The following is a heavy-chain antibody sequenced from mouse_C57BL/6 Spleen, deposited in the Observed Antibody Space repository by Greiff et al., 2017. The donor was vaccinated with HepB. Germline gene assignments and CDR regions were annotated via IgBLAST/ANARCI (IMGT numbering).Heavy chain of an antibody. J-gene: IGHJ3*01. V-gene: IGHV5-6*01. CDR2: ISSGGSYT. D-gene: IGHD4-1*01. CDR3: ARQERELGPFAY. CDR1: GFTFSSYG. Sequence: VQLKESGGDLVKPGGSLKLSCAAYGFTFSSYGMSWVRQTPDKRLEWVATISSGGSYTYYPDSVKGRFTISRDNAKNTLYLQMSSLKSEDTAMYYCARQERELGPFAYWGQGTLVTVSA.